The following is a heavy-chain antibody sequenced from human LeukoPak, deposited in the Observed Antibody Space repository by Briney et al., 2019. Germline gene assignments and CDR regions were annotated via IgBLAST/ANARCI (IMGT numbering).Heavy chain of an antibody. J-gene: IGHJ4*02. CDR3: AREGRLLWFGELLYLDY. D-gene: IGHD3-10*01. CDR1: GFTFSSYG. CDR2: ISYDGSNK. V-gene: IGHV3-30*03. Sequence: PGGSLRLSCAASGFTFSSYGMHWVRQAPGKGLEWVAVISYDGSNKYYADSVKGRFTISRDNSKNTLYLQMNSLRAEDTAVYYCAREGRLLWFGELLYLDYWGQGTLVTVSS.